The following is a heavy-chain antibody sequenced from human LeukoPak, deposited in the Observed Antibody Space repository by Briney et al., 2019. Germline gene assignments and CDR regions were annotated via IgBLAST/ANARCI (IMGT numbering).Heavy chain of an antibody. CDR1: GGSISSYY. D-gene: IGHD2-15*01. CDR3: ARSVEGYCSGGSCYSYYYYMDV. CDR2: IYYSGST. J-gene: IGHJ6*03. Sequence: SETLSLTCAVSGGSISSYYWSWIRQPPGKGLEWIGYIYYSGSTNYNPSLKSRVTISVDTSKNQFSLKLSSVTAADTAVYYCARSVEGYCSGGSCYSYYYYMDVWGKGTTVTVSS. V-gene: IGHV4-59*01.